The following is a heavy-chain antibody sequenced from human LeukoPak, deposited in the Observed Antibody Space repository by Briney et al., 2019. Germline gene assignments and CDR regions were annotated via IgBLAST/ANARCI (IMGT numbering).Heavy chain of an antibody. J-gene: IGHJ3*02. Sequence: SETLSLTCTVSGGSIGTSDYYWGWIRQPPGKGLEWIGSIYNNENTYYNPSLKSRISISGDTSKNQFSLRVSSVTAADTAVYYCARSNYVWGSYRPRQSDAFDIWGQGTMVTVSS. CDR2: IYNNENT. CDR1: GGSIGTSDYY. D-gene: IGHD3-16*02. CDR3: ARSNYVWGSYRPRQSDAFDI. V-gene: IGHV4-39*01.